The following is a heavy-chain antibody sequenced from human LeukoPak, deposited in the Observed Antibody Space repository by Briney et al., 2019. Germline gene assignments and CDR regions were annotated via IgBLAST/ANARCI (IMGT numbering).Heavy chain of an antibody. Sequence: GGSLRLSCAASGFTFSSYEMNWVRQAPGKGLKWVSYITSSGSTIYYADSVKGRFTISRENAKNSLYLQMNSLRAEDTAVYYCAGASGGNRPFDYWGQGTLVTVSS. D-gene: IGHD1-14*01. V-gene: IGHV3-48*03. CDR1: GFTFSSYE. CDR2: ITSSGSTI. CDR3: AGASGGNRPFDY. J-gene: IGHJ4*02.